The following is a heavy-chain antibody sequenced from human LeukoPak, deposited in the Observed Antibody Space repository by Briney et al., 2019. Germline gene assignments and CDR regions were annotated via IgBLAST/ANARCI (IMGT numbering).Heavy chain of an antibody. CDR2: ISAYHGNT. Sequence: ASVKVSCKASGYTFTSYGISWVRQAPGQGLEWMGWISAYHGNTNYAQNLQGRVTMTTDTSTSTAYMELRSLRSDDTAVYYCARRGSITMTRRGAFDIWGQGTMVTVSS. CDR1: GYTFTSYG. J-gene: IGHJ3*02. V-gene: IGHV1-18*01. D-gene: IGHD3-22*01. CDR3: ARRGSITMTRRGAFDI.